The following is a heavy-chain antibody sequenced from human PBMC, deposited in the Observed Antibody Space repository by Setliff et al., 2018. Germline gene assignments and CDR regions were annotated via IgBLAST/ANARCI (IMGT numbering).Heavy chain of an antibody. CDR3: ASWYYDFWSGYYIPGYFDY. J-gene: IGHJ4*02. V-gene: IGHV4-39*01. CDR1: GGSISSSSYY. D-gene: IGHD3-3*01. Sequence: SETLSLTCTVSGGSISSSSYYWGWIRQPPGKGLEWIGSIYYRGSTYYNPSLKSRVTISLDTSKNQFSLKLTSVTAADTAVYYCASWYYDFWSGYYIPGYFDYWGQGTLVTVS. CDR2: IYYRGST.